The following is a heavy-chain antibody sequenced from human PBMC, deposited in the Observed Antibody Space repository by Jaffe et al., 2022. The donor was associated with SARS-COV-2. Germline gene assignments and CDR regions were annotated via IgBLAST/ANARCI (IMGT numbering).Heavy chain of an antibody. CDR2: IYTSGST. D-gene: IGHD5-12*01. V-gene: IGHV4-61*02. CDR1: GGSISSGSYY. Sequence: QVQLQESGPGLVKPSQTLSLTCTVSGGSISSGSYYWSWIRQPAGKGLEWIGRIYTSGSTNYNPSLKSRVTISVDTSKNQFSLKLSSVTAADTAVYYCARARVDIVATIDEGSHYYYYYGMDVWGQGTTVTVSS. CDR3: ARARVDIVATIDEGSHYYYYYGMDV. J-gene: IGHJ6*02.